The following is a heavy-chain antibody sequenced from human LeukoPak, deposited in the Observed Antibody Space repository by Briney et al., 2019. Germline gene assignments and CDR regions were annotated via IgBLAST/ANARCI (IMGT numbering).Heavy chain of an antibody. J-gene: IGHJ3*02. V-gene: IGHV1-58*01. CDR3: AASVLTDAFDI. Sequence: SVKVSCKASGFTFTSSAVQWVRLARGQRHEWIGWIVVGSGNTNYAQKFQERVTITRDMSTTTAYMELSSLRSEDTAVYYCAASVLTDAFDIWGQGTMVTVSS. CDR1: GFTFTSSA. CDR2: IVVGSGNT. D-gene: IGHD3-10*01.